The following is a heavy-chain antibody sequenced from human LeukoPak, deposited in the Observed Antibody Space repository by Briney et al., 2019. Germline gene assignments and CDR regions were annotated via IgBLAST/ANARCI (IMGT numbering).Heavy chain of an antibody. V-gene: IGHV1-18*01. CDR1: GYTFTSYG. D-gene: IGHD6-19*01. CDR2: ISAYNGNT. CDR3: AMSAIAVAPPDY. J-gene: IGHJ4*02. Sequence: ASVKVSCKASGYTFTSYGISWVRQAPGQGLERMGWISAYNGNTNYAQKLQGRVTMTTDTSTSTAYMELRSLRSDDTAVYYCAMSAIAVAPPDYWGQGTLVTVSS.